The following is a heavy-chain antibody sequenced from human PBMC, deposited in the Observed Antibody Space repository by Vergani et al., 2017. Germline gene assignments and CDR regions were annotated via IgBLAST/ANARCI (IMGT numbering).Heavy chain of an antibody. D-gene: IGHD6-13*01. CDR3: ARTYSSSWYGGFYFDY. V-gene: IGHV4-39*07. CDR1: GGSISSSSHY. CDR2: IYYSGST. J-gene: IGHJ4*02. Sequence: QLQLQESGPGLVKPSETLSLTCTVSGGSISSSSHYWGWIRQPPGTGLEWIGSIYYSGSTYYHPSLKSRVTISVATSKTQFSLKLSSVTAADTAVYYCARTYSSSWYGGFYFDYWGQGTLVTVSS.